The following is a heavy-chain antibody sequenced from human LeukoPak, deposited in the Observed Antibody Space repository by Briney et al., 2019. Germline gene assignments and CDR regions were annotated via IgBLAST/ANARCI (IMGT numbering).Heavy chain of an antibody. D-gene: IGHD3-22*01. Sequence: ASVKVSCTASGYTFTSYYMHWVRQAPGQGLEWMGIINPSGGTTSYAQKFQGRVTMTRDTSTSTIYMELSSLRSEDTAVYYCARSLTGYYDSSGFWGQGTLVTVSS. V-gene: IGHV1-46*01. CDR2: INPSGGTT. CDR3: ARSLTGYYDSSGF. J-gene: IGHJ4*02. CDR1: GYTFTSYY.